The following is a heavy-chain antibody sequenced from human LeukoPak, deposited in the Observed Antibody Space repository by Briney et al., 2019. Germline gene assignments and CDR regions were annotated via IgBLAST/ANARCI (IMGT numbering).Heavy chain of an antibody. Sequence: VESLKISCKASGYSFSTYWIAWVRQMPGKGLGLMGIMYPDDSDTRYSPSFQGQVTISADKSINTAYLQWNSLKASDTAMYYCARLKGGLVKLRECYFDYWGQGTLVTV. D-gene: IGHD4-17*01. J-gene: IGHJ4*02. V-gene: IGHV5-51*01. CDR1: GYSFSTYW. CDR2: MYPDDSDT. CDR3: ARLKGGLVKLRECYFDY.